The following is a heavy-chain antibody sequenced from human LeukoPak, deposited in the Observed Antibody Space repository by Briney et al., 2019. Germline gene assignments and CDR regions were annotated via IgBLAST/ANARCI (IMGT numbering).Heavy chain of an antibody. CDR1: GFTFANHE. V-gene: IGHV3-48*03. CDR2: ITTSGSTI. D-gene: IGHD5-12*01. CDR3: VRDRDIAYLRADF. J-gene: IGHJ4*02. Sequence: PGGSLRPSCVASGFTFANHEMNWVRQAPGKGLEWVSYITTSGSTIYYADSVKGRFTISRDNAKNSLYLQMNSLRAGDTAVYYCVRDRDIAYLRADFWGQGTLVTVSS.